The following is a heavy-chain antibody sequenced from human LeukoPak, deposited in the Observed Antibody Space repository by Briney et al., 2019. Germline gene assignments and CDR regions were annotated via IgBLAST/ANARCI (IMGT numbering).Heavy chain of an antibody. CDR3: ARVGDSSSWLSNFDY. Sequence: GRSLRLSCAASGFTFDDYAMHWVRQAPGKGLEWVSGISWNSGSIGYADSVKGRFTISRDNAKNSLYLQMNSLRAEDTAVYYCARVGDSSSWLSNFDYWGQGTLVTVSS. J-gene: IGHJ4*02. D-gene: IGHD6-13*01. CDR1: GFTFDDYA. V-gene: IGHV3-9*01. CDR2: ISWNSGSI.